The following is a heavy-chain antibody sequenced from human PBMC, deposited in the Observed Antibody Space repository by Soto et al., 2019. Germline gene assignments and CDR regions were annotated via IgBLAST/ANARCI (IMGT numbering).Heavy chain of an antibody. Sequence: QVQLVQSGAEVKKPGSSVKVSCKASGGTFSTYTVTWVRQAPGQGLEWMGRIIPILEIANYAQKFQGRVTITADKSTNTAYMELSSLRSEDTAVYYCARDGNCSGGDCYETYNWFDPWGQGTLVTVSS. J-gene: IGHJ5*02. D-gene: IGHD2-21*01. CDR1: GGTFSTYT. CDR3: ARDGNCSGGDCYETYNWFDP. V-gene: IGHV1-69*08. CDR2: IIPILEIA.